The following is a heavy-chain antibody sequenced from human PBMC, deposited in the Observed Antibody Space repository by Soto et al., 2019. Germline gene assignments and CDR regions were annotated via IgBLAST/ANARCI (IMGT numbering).Heavy chain of an antibody. J-gene: IGHJ4*02. D-gene: IGHD3-22*01. CDR3: XXHHYYDXXGYIDY. Sequence: QVQLVESGGGVVQPGRSLRLSCAASGFTFSSYGMHWVRQTPGKGLEWVADLSYDGSNKNYADSVKGRFTMSRDNSKXXXXXXXXXXXXXXXXXXXXXXHHYYDXXGYIDYWGQGTLVTVSS. CDR1: GFTFSSYG. CDR2: LSYDGSNK. V-gene: IGHV3-30*03.